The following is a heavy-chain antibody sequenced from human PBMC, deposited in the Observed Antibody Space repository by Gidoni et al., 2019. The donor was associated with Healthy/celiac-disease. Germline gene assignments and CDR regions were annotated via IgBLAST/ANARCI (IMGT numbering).Heavy chain of an antibody. J-gene: IGHJ4*02. CDR1: GFTFSNAW. CDR2: IKSKTDGGTT. V-gene: IGHV3-15*01. Sequence: EVQLVESGGGLVKPGGFRLSCAASGFTFSNAWMSWVRQAPGKGLEWVGRIKSKTDGGTTDYAAPVKGRFTNSRDDSKNTLYLQMNSLKTEDTAVYYCTTDFEYYDSSGYLNLFDYWGQGTLVTVSS. D-gene: IGHD3-22*01. CDR3: TTDFEYYDSSGYLNLFDY.